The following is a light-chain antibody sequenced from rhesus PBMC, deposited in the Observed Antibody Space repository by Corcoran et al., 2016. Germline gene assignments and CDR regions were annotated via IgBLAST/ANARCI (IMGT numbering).Light chain of an antibody. V-gene: IGKV1S14*01. CDR3: QQRTSYPPT. CDR1: QGISND. CDR2: YAS. J-gene: IGKJ4*01. Sequence: DIQMTQSPSSLPASVGDTVTNTCRASQGISNDLAWYQQKPGKAPKPRVYYASNLESGVPSSFSGSGSWTDFTLTLSSLQPEDFATYYFQQRTSYPPTFGEGTKVEIQ.